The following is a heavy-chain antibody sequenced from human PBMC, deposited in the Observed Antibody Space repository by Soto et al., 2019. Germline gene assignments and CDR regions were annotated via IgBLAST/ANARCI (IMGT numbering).Heavy chain of an antibody. J-gene: IGHJ5*02. CDR3: ACDLYCSGGSCSFDP. D-gene: IGHD2-15*01. V-gene: IGHV4-61*03. CDR1: GGSVSSGSYY. CDR2: IYYNGNT. Sequence: QVQLQESGPGLVKPSETLSLTCTVSGGSVSSGSYYWSWIRQPPGKGLELIGYIYYNGNTNYNPSLKRRVTIAVYPSKSYFSLKLSSAPAAYTAVEYCACDLYCSGGSCSFDPWGQGTLVTVSS.